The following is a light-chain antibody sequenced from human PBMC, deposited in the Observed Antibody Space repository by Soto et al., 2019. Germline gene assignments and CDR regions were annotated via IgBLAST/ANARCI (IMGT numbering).Light chain of an antibody. V-gene: IGKV1-12*01. J-gene: IGKJ5*01. CDR1: QGINNW. Sequence: DIQMTQSPSSVSASVGDRVTITCRASQGINNWLAWYQQKPGKAPELLIYAASSLQSGVPTRFAGNGSGTSFTLTITSLQPEDFATYYCLQADTFPITFGQGTRLEIK. CDR3: LQADTFPIT. CDR2: AAS.